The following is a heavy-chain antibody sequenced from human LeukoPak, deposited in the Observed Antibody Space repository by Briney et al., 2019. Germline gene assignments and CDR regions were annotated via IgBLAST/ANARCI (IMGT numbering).Heavy chain of an antibody. D-gene: IGHD6-19*01. CDR3: ARAVSGRFDY. Sequence: SETLSLTCTVSGGSISSSSYYWGWIHQPPGKGLEWIGSIYYSGSTYYNPSLNSRVTISVDTSKNQFSLRLSSVTAADTAIYYCARAVSGRFDYWGQGTLVTVSS. CDR2: IYYSGST. CDR1: GGSISSSSYY. J-gene: IGHJ4*02. V-gene: IGHV4-39*07.